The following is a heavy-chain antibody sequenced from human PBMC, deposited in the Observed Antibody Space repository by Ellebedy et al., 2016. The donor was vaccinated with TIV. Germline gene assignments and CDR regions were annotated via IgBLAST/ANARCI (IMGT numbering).Heavy chain of an antibody. Sequence: GESLKISCKGSGYSFTSYWISWVRQMPGKGLEWMERIDPSDSYTNYSPSFQGHVTISADKSISTAYLQWSSLKASDTAMYYCARDGYKIAAAGTRWFDPWGQGTLVTVSS. CDR3: ARDGYKIAAAGTRWFDP. D-gene: IGHD6-13*01. CDR1: GYSFTSYW. V-gene: IGHV5-10-1*01. J-gene: IGHJ5*02. CDR2: IDPSDSYT.